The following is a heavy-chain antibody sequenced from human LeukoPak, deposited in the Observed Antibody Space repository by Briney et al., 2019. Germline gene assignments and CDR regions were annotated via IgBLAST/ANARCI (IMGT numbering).Heavy chain of an antibody. Sequence: PSQTLSLTCTVSGGSISSGGYYWSWIRQHPGKGLEWIGYIYYSGSTYYNPSLKSRVTISVDTSKNQFSLKLSSVTAADTAVYYCARDRGGDCSSTSCYYYYGMDVRGQGTTVTVSS. J-gene: IGHJ6*02. CDR1: GGSISSGGYY. CDR2: IYYSGST. V-gene: IGHV4-31*03. D-gene: IGHD2-2*01. CDR3: ARDRGGDCSSTSCYYYYGMDV.